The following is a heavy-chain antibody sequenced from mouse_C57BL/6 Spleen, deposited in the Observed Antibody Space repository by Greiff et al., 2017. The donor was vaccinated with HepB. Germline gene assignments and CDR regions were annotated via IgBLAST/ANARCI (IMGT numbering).Heavy chain of an antibody. CDR1: GYTFTSYW. J-gene: IGHJ2*01. V-gene: IGHV1-50*01. D-gene: IGHD2-12*01. CDR3: ARSFYSPYFDY. CDR2: IDPSDSYT. Sequence: VQLQQPGAELVKPGASVKLSCKASGYTFTSYWMQWVKQRPGQGLEWIGEIDPSDSYTNYNQKFKGKATLTVDTSSSTAYMQLSSLTSEDSAVYYCARSFYSPYFDYWGQGTTLTVSS.